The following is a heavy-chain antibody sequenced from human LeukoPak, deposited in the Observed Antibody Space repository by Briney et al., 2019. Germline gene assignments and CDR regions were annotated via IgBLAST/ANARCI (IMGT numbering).Heavy chain of an antibody. Sequence: ASVKVSCKVSGYTLTELSMHWVRQAPGQGLEWMGWINPNSGGTNYAQKFQGRVTMTRDTSISTAYMELSRLRSDDTAVYYCATETGEGGAFDIWGQGTMVTVSS. CDR1: GYTLTELS. J-gene: IGHJ3*02. D-gene: IGHD7-27*01. CDR3: ATETGEGGAFDI. V-gene: IGHV1-2*02. CDR2: INPNSGGT.